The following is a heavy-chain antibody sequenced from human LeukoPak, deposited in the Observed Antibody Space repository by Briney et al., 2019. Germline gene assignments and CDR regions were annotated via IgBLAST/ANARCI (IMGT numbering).Heavy chain of an antibody. V-gene: IGHV4-34*01. Sequence: SETLSLTCAVYGGSFSGYYWSWIRQPPGKGLEWIGEINHSGSTNYNPSLKSRVTISVDTSKNQFSLKLSSVTAADTAVYYCARGRGVNYSYYYYMDVWGKGTTVTVSS. CDR2: INHSGST. CDR1: GGSFSGYY. CDR3: ARGRGVNYSYYYYMDV. J-gene: IGHJ6*03. D-gene: IGHD3-10*01.